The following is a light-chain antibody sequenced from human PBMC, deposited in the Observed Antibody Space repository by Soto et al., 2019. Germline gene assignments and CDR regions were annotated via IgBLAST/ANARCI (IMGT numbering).Light chain of an antibody. V-gene: IGKV1-9*01. CDR2: AAS. CDR1: QDIAIY. CDR3: QQYYSYPLT. Sequence: IQLTQSPSSLSACVGDRVTITCRASQDIAIYLAWYQQKPGEAPKLLIYAASTLQSGVPSRFSGSGSGTDFTLTISCLQSEDFATYYCQQYYSYPLTFGGGTKVDIK. J-gene: IGKJ4*01.